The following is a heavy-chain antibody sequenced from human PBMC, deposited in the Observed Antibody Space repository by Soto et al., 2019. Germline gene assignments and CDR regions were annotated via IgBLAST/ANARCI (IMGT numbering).Heavy chain of an antibody. V-gene: IGHV1-69*13. CDR2: IIPIFGTA. CDR3: ARDQGGYSYDH. CDR1: GGTFSSYA. D-gene: IGHD5-18*01. Sequence: ASVKVSCKXSGGTFSSYAISWVRQAPGQGLEWMGGIIPIFGTANYAQKFQGRVTITADESTSTAYMELSSLRTEDTAVYYCARDQGGYSYDHWGQGTLVTVSS. J-gene: IGHJ4*02.